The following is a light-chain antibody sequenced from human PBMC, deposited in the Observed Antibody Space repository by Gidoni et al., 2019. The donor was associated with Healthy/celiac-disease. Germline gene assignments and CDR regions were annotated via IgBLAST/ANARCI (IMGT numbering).Light chain of an antibody. CDR3: QQYNSYRYT. CDR1: QSISSW. V-gene: IGKV1-5*01. CDR2: DAS. Sequence: GDRVTITCRASQSISSWLAWYQQKPGKAPKLLIYDASSLESGVPSRFSGSGSGTEFTLTISSLQPDDFATYYCQQYNSYRYTFXXXTKLEIK. J-gene: IGKJ2*01.